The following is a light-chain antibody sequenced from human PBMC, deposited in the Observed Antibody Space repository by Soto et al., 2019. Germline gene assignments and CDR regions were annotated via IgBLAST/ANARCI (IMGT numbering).Light chain of an antibody. J-gene: IGKJ2*01. Sequence: EIVMTQSQVTLSVSPGDRATLSCRASQSVGSNLAWYQQKPGQAPRLLISGASTRATGIPARFSGDGSGTEFSLTVSGLQSEDFAVYYCQQYNNWPYTFGQGTKLEIK. V-gene: IGKV3-15*01. CDR3: QQYNNWPYT. CDR2: GAS. CDR1: QSVGSN.